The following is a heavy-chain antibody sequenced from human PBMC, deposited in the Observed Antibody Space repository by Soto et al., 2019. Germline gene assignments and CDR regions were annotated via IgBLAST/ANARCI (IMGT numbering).Heavy chain of an antibody. V-gene: IGHV4-59*08. CDR1: GGSIDSYY. CDR2: VYYTGTT. D-gene: IGHD3-22*01. J-gene: IGHJ5*02. CDR3: ARLGGYYQSLDT. Sequence: SETLSLTCTVSGGSIDSYYWTWIRQPPGKGLECIGYVYYTGTTTYSPSLKSRVTISVDTSMNQISLKLSSVTAADTAFYYCARLGGYYQSLDTWGQGTLVTVSS.